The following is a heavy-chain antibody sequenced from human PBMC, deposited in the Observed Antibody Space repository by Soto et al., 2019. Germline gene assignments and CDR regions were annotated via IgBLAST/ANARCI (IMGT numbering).Heavy chain of an antibody. D-gene: IGHD5-12*01. CDR1: GGTFSSYA. Sequence: ASVKVSCKASGGTFSSYAISWVRQAPGQGLEWMGGIIPIFGTANYAQKFQGRVTITADESTSTAYMELSSLRSEDTAVYYCARDKGVNIVATSLDAFDIWGQGTMVTVSS. CDR3: ARDKGVNIVATSLDAFDI. V-gene: IGHV1-69*13. J-gene: IGHJ3*02. CDR2: IIPIFGTA.